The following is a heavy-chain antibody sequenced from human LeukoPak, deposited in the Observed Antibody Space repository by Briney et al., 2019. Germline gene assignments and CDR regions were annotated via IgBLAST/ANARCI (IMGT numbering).Heavy chain of an antibody. V-gene: IGHV3-7*03. CDR1: GGSFSGYH. D-gene: IGHD3-16*01. CDR2: INHNGNVN. Sequence: ETLSLTCGVYGGSFSGYHWNWARQAPGKGLEWVASINHNGNVNYYVDSVKGRFTISRDNAKNSLYLQMSNLRAEDTAVYFCARGGGLDVWGQGATVTVSS. CDR3: ARGGGLDV. J-gene: IGHJ6*02.